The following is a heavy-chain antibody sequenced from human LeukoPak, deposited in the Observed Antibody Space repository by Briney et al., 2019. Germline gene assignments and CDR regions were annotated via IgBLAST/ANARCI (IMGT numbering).Heavy chain of an antibody. J-gene: IGHJ4*02. CDR1: GFTFSSYW. V-gene: IGHV3-7*01. Sequence: GGSLRLSCAASGFTFSSYWMSWVRQAPGKGLEWVANIKQDGSEKYYVDSVKGRFTTSRDNAKNSLYLQMNSLRAEDTAVYYCARAPRGDYFDYWGQGTLVTVSS. CDR3: ARAPRGDYFDY. CDR2: IKQDGSEK.